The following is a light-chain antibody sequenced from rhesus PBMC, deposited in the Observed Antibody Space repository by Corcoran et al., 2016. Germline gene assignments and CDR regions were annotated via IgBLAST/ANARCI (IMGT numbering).Light chain of an antibody. Sequence: DVQMTQSPSSLSASVGDRVTITCRASQAITNDLAWYQQRPGEIPKLLIYEAASLQSGIPSRFSGSGSGTDFSLTISSLQSEEFATYYCQHYHRTPYSFGRGTKVDIK. CDR1: QAITND. CDR2: EAA. CDR3: QHYHRTPYS. J-gene: IGKJ2*01. V-gene: IGKV1S8*01.